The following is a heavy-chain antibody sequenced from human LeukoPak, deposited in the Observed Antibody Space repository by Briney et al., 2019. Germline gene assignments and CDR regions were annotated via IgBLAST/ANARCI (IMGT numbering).Heavy chain of an antibody. CDR1: GYTFTGYY. V-gene: IGHV1-2*02. Sequence: GASVKVSCKASGYTFTGYYMHWVRQAPGQGLEWMGWINPNSRGTNYAQKFQGRVTMTRDTSISTAYMELSRLRSDDTAVYYCARASYDILTGYSSLDYWGQGTLVTVSS. CDR2: INPNSRGT. D-gene: IGHD3-9*01. J-gene: IGHJ4*02. CDR3: ARASYDILTGYSSLDY.